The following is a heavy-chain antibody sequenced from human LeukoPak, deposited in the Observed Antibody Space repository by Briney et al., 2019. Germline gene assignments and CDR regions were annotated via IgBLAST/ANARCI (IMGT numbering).Heavy chain of an antibody. J-gene: IGHJ6*03. CDR2: IIPIFGTA. CDR3: ARGGRDYGHYYYYMDV. Sequence: ASVKVSCKASGGTFSSYAISWVRQVPGQGLEWMGGIIPIFGTANYAQKFQGRVTITTDESTSTAYMELSSLRSEDTAVYYCARGGRDYGHYYYYMDVWGKGTTVTVSS. D-gene: IGHD1-26*01. CDR1: GGTFSSYA. V-gene: IGHV1-69*05.